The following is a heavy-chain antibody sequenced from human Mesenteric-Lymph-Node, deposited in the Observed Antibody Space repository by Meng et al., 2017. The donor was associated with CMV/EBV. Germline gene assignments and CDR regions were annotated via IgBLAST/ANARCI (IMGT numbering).Heavy chain of an antibody. J-gene: IGHJ4*02. CDR3: ARRYSSGWELDY. V-gene: IGHV4-59*01. CDR2: IYFIGST. Sequence: SETLSLTCTVSGASIRSYYWTWIRQPPGKGLEWIGYIYFIGSTNYNPSLKSRVTMSVDTSKNQFSLKLSSVNAADTAVYYCARRYSSGWELDYWGQGTLVTVSS. CDR1: GASIRSYY. D-gene: IGHD6-19*01.